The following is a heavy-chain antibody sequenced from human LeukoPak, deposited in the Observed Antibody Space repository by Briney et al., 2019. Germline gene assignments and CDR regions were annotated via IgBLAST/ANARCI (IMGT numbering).Heavy chain of an antibody. CDR1: GFTFSTYS. Sequence: GGSLRLSCAASGFTFSTYSMNWVRQAPGKGLEWVSSISSSSSYIYYADSVKGRFTIYRDNSKSRLSLQMNSLRAEDAAVYYCAKTLSSGWSGKYYFDYWGQGTLVSVSS. V-gene: IGHV3-21*04. J-gene: IGHJ4*02. D-gene: IGHD6-19*01. CDR2: ISSSSSYI. CDR3: AKTLSSGWSGKYYFDY.